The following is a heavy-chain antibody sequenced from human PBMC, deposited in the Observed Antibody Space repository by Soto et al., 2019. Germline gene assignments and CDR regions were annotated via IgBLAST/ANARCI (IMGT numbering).Heavy chain of an antibody. Sequence: LRLSCAASGFTFSSYAMHWVRQAPGKGLEWVAVISYDGSNKYYADSVKGRFTISRDNSKNTLYLQMNSLRAEDTAVYYCARGSGSREVNYYYGMDVWGQGTTVTAP. D-gene: IGHD1-26*01. V-gene: IGHV3-30-3*01. CDR1: GFTFSSYA. CDR2: ISYDGSNK. CDR3: ARGSGSREVNYYYGMDV. J-gene: IGHJ6*02.